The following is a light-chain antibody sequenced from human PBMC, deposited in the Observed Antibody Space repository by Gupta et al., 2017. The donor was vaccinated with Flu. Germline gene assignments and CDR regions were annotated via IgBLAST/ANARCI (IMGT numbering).Light chain of an antibody. V-gene: IGKV3-20*01. CDR1: QSISDRH. CDR3: QHYGTSQYT. Sequence: EIVLTQSPGTVSLSPGDSATLSCRASQSISDRHLAWYQQKPGQTPRLLIYGAFSRVADIPARFSGSGSERDFTLTINRLEHDDFAVYFCQHYGTSQYTFGQGTKLEIK. J-gene: IGKJ2*01. CDR2: GAF.